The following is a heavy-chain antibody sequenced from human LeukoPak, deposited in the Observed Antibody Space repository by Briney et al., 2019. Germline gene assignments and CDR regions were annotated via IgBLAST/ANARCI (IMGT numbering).Heavy chain of an antibody. J-gene: IGHJ6*03. D-gene: IGHD6-13*01. Sequence: PGGSLRLSCAASGFTFSNAWMSWVRQVPGKGLEWVGRIKSKTDGGTTDYAAPVKGRSTISRDDSKNTLYLQMNSLKTEDTAVYYCTTEKEQLVLYLYYYYMDVWGKGTTVTVSS. CDR1: GFTFSNAW. CDR3: TTEKEQLVLYLYYYYMDV. CDR2: IKSKTDGGTT. V-gene: IGHV3-15*01.